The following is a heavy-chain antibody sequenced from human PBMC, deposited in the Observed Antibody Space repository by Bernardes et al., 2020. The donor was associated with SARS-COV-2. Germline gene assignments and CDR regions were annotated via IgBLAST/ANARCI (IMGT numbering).Heavy chain of an antibody. CDR3: ARDGGDY. J-gene: IGHJ4*02. V-gene: IGHV4-38-2*02. CDR1: GQSISRGYY. CDR2: IYHNGDT. Sequence: ETLSLTCAVSGQSISRGYYWAWIRQPPGKGLEWIGSIYHNGDTFYNPTLKSRVTMSLNTSANQFSLRLSSVTGTDTAVYYCARDGGDYWGPGALVTVSS.